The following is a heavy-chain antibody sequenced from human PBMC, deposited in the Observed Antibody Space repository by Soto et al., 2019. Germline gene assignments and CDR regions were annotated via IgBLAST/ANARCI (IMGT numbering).Heavy chain of an antibody. J-gene: IGHJ1*01. CDR1: GFSLTTTAVG. CDR2: IYWDDDK. Sequence: QITLKESGPPLVKPTQTLTLTCTFSGFSLTTTAVGVGWIRQPPGQALEWLALIYWDDDKRYSPSLNSRLAITKDTARNQAILTMTNMDPVDTATYSSAHGVGNGVGWQYFHPWGQGILVSVSS. CDR3: AHGVGNGVGWQYFHP. D-gene: IGHD6-19*01. V-gene: IGHV2-5*02.